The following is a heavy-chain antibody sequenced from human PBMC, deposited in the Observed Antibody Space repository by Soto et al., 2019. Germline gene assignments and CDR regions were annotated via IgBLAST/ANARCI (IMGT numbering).Heavy chain of an antibody. D-gene: IGHD6-25*01. CDR3: PKDNAADDAFDY. V-gene: IGHV3-23*01. J-gene: IGHJ4*02. Sequence: EVQLLESGGGLVQPGGSLRLSCAASGFTFSSYAMSWVRQAPGKGLEWVSAISGSGGSTYYADSVKGRFTISRDNSKNTLYLQMNSLRAEDTAVYYCPKDNAADDAFDYWGQGTLVTVSS. CDR1: GFTFSSYA. CDR2: ISGSGGST.